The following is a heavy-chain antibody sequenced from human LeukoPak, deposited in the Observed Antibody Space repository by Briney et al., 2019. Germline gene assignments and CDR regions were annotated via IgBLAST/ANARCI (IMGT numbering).Heavy chain of an antibody. D-gene: IGHD1-26*01. CDR3: ARGVSSGSYYYYYGMDV. V-gene: IGHV1-69*04. CDR2: IIPILGIA. Sequence: SVKVSCKASGGTFSSYAIIWVRQAPGQGLEWMGRIIPILGIANYAQKFQGRVTITADKSTSTAYMELSSLRSEDTAVYYCARGVSSGSYYYYYGMDVWGQGTTVTVSS. CDR1: GGTFSSYA. J-gene: IGHJ6*02.